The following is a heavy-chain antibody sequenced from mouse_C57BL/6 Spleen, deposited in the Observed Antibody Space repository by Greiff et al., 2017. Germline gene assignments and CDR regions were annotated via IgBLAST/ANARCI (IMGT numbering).Heavy chain of an antibody. J-gene: IGHJ2*01. CDR1: GYTFTSYW. V-gene: IGHV1-64*01. CDR2: IHPNSGST. CDR3: ARDYYGRSFDY. Sequence: VQLQQPGAELVKPGASVKLSCKASGYTFTSYWMHWVKQRPGQGLEWIGMIHPNSGSTNYNEKFKSKATLTVDKSSSTAYMQLSSLTSEDSAVYYCARDYYGRSFDYWGQGTTLTVSS. D-gene: IGHD1-1*01.